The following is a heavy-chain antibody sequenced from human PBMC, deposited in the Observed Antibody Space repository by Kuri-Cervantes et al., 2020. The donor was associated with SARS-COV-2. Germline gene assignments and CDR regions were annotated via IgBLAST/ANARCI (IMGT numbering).Heavy chain of an antibody. CDR1: GFTFDDYA. V-gene: IGHV3-9*01. CDR3: AKDHFGLAASPGQVAFDY. CDR2: ISWNSGSI. Sequence: LSLTCAASGFTFDDYAMHWVRQAPGKGLEWVSGISWNSGSIGYADSVKGRFSISRDNSKNTLYLQMNSLRAEDTAVYYCAKDHFGLAASPGQVAFDYWGQGTLVTVSS. J-gene: IGHJ4*02. D-gene: IGHD6-13*01.